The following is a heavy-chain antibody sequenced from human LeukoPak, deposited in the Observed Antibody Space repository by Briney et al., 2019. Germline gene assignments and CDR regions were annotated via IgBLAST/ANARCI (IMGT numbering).Heavy chain of an antibody. CDR3: ARGPGYCSSTSCYRFDP. CDR1: GFTFSSYS. V-gene: IGHV4-34*01. D-gene: IGHD2-2*01. J-gene: IGHJ5*02. Sequence: LGGSLRLSCAASGFTFSSYSMSWIRQPPGKGLEWIGEINHSGSTNYNPSLKSRVTISVDTSKNQFSLKLSSVTAADTAVYYCARGPGYCSSTSCYRFDPWGQGTLVTVSS. CDR2: INHSGST.